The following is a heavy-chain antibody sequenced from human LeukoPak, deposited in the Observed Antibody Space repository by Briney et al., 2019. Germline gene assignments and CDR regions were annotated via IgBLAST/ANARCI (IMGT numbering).Heavy chain of an antibody. J-gene: IGHJ4*02. CDR1: GGTFSSYA. D-gene: IGHD1-1*01. V-gene: IGHV1-69*04. CDR2: IIPILGIA. CDR3: ARGLVRRGWTEAYY. Sequence: GASVKVSCKASGGTFSSYAIRWVRQAPGQGLEWMGRIIPILGIANYAQKFQGRVTITADKSTSTAYMELSSLRSEDTAVYYCARGLVRRGWTEAYYWGQGTLVTVSS.